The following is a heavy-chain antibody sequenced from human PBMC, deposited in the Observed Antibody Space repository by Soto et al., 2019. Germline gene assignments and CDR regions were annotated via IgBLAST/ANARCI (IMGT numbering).Heavy chain of an antibody. CDR1: GGTFSSYA. Sequence: ASVKVSCKASGGTFSSYAISWVRQAPGQGLEWMGGIIPIFGTANYAQKFQGRVTITADESTSTAYMELSSLRSEDTAVYYCARVRPEYSRSSGPFDYWGQGTLVTVSS. CDR2: IIPIFGTA. J-gene: IGHJ4*02. D-gene: IGHD6-6*01. CDR3: ARVRPEYSRSSGPFDY. V-gene: IGHV1-69*13.